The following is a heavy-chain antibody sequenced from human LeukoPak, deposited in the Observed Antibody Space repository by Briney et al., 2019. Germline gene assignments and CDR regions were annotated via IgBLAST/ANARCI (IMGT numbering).Heavy chain of an antibody. CDR3: TTLGYHLDS. CDR2: FAGSDTTK. V-gene: IGHV3-48*03. Sequence: PGGSLRLSCAASGFDFGAYEMNWVRQAPGKGLEWVAYFAGSDTTKYYADSVRRRFTISRDNAKNSLYLQMNSLRAEDTALYYCTTLGYHLDSWGQGTLVTVSS. J-gene: IGHJ4*02. CDR1: GFDFGAYE. D-gene: IGHD3-22*01.